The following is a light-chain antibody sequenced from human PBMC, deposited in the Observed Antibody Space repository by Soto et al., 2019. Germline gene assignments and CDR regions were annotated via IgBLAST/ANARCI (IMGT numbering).Light chain of an antibody. V-gene: IGKV3-15*01. Sequence: EIVMTQSPATLSVSPGERATLSCRASPSVSSNLAWYQQKPGQAPRLLIYAASTRATGIPARFSGSGSGTEFTLTISSLQSQDFAVYYCPQYNNSPLYTFGQGTKLEIK. CDR1: PSVSSN. J-gene: IGKJ2*01. CDR2: AAS. CDR3: PQYNNSPLYT.